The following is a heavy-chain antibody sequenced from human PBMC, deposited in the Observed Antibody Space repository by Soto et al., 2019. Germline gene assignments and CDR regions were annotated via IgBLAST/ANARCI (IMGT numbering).Heavy chain of an antibody. CDR3: AGRYGGTLDY. D-gene: IGHD4-17*01. CDR2: IYYSGST. CDR1: GGSISSGGYY. Sequence: SETLSLTCTVSGGSISSGGYYWSWIRQHPGKGLEWIGYIYYSGSTYYNPSLKSRVTISVDTSKNQFSLKLSSVTAADTAVYYCAGRYGGTLDYWGQGTLVTVSS. J-gene: IGHJ4*02. V-gene: IGHV4-31*03.